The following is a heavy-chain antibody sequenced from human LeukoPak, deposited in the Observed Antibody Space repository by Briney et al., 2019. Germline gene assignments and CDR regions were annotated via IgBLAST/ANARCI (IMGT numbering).Heavy chain of an antibody. Sequence: GTSVKVSCKASGFTFTSSAVQWVRQARGQRLEWIGWIVVGSGNTNYAQKFQERVTITRDMSTSTAYMELSSLRSEDTAVYYCAAQSPGVTASFDYWGQGTLATVSS. CDR2: IVVGSGNT. CDR3: AAQSPGVTASFDY. J-gene: IGHJ4*02. CDR1: GFTFTSSA. V-gene: IGHV1-58*01. D-gene: IGHD2-21*02.